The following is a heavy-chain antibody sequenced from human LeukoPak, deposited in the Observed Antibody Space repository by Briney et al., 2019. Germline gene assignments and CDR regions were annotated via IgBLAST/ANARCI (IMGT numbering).Heavy chain of an antibody. CDR2: IYTSGST. CDR3: ARDWSPIVGATIFDY. V-gene: IGHV4-4*07. D-gene: IGHD1-26*01. CDR1: GGSISSYY. Sequence: SETLSLTCTVSGGSISSYYWSWIRQPAGKGLEWIGRIYTSGSTNYNPSLKSRVTISVDTSKNQFSLKLSSVTAADTAVYYCARDWSPIVGATIFDYWGQGTLVTVSS. J-gene: IGHJ4*02.